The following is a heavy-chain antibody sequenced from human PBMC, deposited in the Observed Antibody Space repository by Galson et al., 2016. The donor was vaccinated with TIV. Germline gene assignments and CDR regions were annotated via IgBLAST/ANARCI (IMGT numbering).Heavy chain of an antibody. CDR3: AREFRAYYFDY. Sequence: SLRLSCAASGLSVSINYMTWVRQAPGKGLEWVSLISDGGNTYYPDSVKGRFTISRDNSKNTLYLQMNSLRVEDTAVYYCAREFRAYYFDYWGLGTLVTVSS. J-gene: IGHJ4*02. CDR1: GLSVSINY. CDR2: ISDGGNT. V-gene: IGHV3-66*01.